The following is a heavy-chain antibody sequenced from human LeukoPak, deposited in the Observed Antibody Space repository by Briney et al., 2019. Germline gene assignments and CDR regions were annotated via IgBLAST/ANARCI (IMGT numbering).Heavy chain of an antibody. Sequence: GSSVKVSCKASGGTVSSYTISWVRQAPGQGLEWMGGIIPILGIANYAQKFQGRVTITADKSTSTAYMELSSLRSEDTAVYYCARALAAPNNWFDPWGQGTLVTVSS. J-gene: IGHJ5*02. CDR1: GGTVSSYT. CDR2: IIPILGIA. V-gene: IGHV1-69*02. D-gene: IGHD6-6*01. CDR3: ARALAAPNNWFDP.